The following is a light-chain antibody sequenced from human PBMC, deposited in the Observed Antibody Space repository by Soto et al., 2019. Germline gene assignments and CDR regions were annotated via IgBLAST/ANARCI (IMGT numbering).Light chain of an antibody. V-gene: IGLV3-21*04. J-gene: IGLJ2*01. CDR3: QVRDSGSDHPV. Sequence: SYELTQPPSVSVAPGWTASLPCGGHNIGSFNVPWYQQRPGPAPVLAMYYDNDRPSGIPGRFSGSNSRNTATLTISGVEAGDEADDYGQVRDSGSDHPVVGGRTKVTVL. CDR1: NIGSFN. CDR2: YDN.